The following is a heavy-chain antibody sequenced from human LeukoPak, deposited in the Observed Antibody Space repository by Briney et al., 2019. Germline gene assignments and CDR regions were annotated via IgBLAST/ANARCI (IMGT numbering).Heavy chain of an antibody. CDR1: GGSISSYY. CDR3: ARHLPTYYYDSSGYYPVAFDI. D-gene: IGHD3-22*01. J-gene: IGHJ3*02. V-gene: IGHV4-59*08. Sequence: SETLSLTCTVSGGSISSYYWSWIRQPPGKRLEWIGYIYYSGSTNYNPSLKSRVTISVDTSKNQFSLKLSSVTAADTAVYYCARHLPTYYYDSSGYYPVAFDIWGQGTMVTVSS. CDR2: IYYSGST.